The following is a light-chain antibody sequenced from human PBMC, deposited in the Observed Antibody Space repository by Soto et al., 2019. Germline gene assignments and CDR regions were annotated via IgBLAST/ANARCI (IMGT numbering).Light chain of an antibody. CDR2: KAS. V-gene: IGKV1-5*03. CDR3: QRYGSSPLT. J-gene: IGKJ4*01. CDR1: QRISSW. Sequence: GDSVTITCRARQRISSWLAWYQQKPGKAPKLLIYKASTLKSGVPSRFSGSGSGTDFTLTISRLEPEDFAVYYCQRYGSSPLTFGGGTKVDIK.